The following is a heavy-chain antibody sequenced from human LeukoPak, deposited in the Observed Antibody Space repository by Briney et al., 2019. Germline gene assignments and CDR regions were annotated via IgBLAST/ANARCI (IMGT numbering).Heavy chain of an antibody. D-gene: IGHD2-15*01. CDR1: GYNFITYW. CDR3: ARQQQFCSGGNCYSLNAFDL. CDR2: IYPGDSDT. Sequence: GESLKISCKGSGYNFITYWIGWVRQMPVKGLEWMGIIYPGDSDTRYSPSFQGQVTISADKSISTAYLQWSSLKASDTAMYYCARQQQFCSGGNCYSLNAFDLWGQGTVVTVSS. J-gene: IGHJ3*01. V-gene: IGHV5-51*01.